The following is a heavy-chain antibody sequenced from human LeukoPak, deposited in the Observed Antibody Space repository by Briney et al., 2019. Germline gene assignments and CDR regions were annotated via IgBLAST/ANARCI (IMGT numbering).Heavy chain of an antibody. D-gene: IGHD5-24*01. J-gene: IGHJ4*02. Sequence: GASVKVSCKASGYTFTGYYMHWVRQAPGQGLEWMGWINPNSGGTNYAQKFQGRVTMTRDTSISTAYMELSRLRSDDTAVYYCARVVAYRWLQVPAPDFDYWGQGTLVTVSS. CDR3: ARVVAYRWLQVPAPDFDY. V-gene: IGHV1-2*02. CDR1: GYTFTGYY. CDR2: INPNSGGT.